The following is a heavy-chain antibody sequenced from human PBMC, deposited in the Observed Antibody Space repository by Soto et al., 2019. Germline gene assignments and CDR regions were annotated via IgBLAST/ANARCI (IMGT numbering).Heavy chain of an antibody. CDR2: IYYSGRT. CDR3: AASAVSYSSSWYGNYYGMDV. D-gene: IGHD6-13*01. J-gene: IGHJ6*02. V-gene: IGHV4-61*01. Sequence: QVQLQESGPGLVKPSETLSLTCTVSGGSVSSGSYYWSWIRQPPGKGLEWIGYIYYSGRTNYNPSLKSRVTISVDTSKNQFSLKLSSVTAADTAVYYCAASAVSYSSSWYGNYYGMDVWGQGTTVTVSS. CDR1: GGSVSSGSYY.